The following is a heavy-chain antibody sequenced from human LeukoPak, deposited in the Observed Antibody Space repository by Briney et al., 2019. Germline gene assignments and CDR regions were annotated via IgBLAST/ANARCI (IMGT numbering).Heavy chain of an antibody. CDR1: GIAFSDVW. J-gene: IGHJ4*02. CDR3: AAFSKGF. Sequence: GGSLRLSCAASGIAFSDVWMTWVRQAPGKGLEWVGRIKSKADGGTTDYAAPVKGRISISGDDSKNTVYLQMDSLEAEDTAVYYCAAFSKGFWGQGTLVTVSS. V-gene: IGHV3-15*01. CDR2: IKSKADGGTT.